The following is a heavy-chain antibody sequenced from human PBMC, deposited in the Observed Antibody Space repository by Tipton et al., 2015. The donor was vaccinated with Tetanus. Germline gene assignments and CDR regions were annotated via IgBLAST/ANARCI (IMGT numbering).Heavy chain of an antibody. J-gene: IGHJ6*02. Sequence: SLRLSCAASGFTFSGYWMNWVRQAPGKGLEWVANIKQDGSEKNYVDSVKGRFTISRDNSKNTLYLQMNSLRAEDTAVYYCAKENGYNYYYYGMDVWGQGTTVTVSS. CDR3: AKENGYNYYYYGMDV. V-gene: IGHV3-7*03. D-gene: IGHD3-16*02. CDR1: GFTFSGYW. CDR2: IKQDGSEK.